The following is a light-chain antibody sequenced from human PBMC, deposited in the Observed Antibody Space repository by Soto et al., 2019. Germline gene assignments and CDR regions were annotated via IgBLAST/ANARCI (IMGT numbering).Light chain of an antibody. CDR2: AAS. CDR3: QQLNSYPIT. Sequence: DIQLTQSPSFLAASVGDRVTIPCRASQGISSNLAWYQQKPVKAPKLPIYAASTLQSGVPSRFSGSGSGTEFTLTISILQPEDSATYYCQQLNSYPITFGQGTRLEIK. CDR1: QGISSN. J-gene: IGKJ5*01. V-gene: IGKV1-9*01.